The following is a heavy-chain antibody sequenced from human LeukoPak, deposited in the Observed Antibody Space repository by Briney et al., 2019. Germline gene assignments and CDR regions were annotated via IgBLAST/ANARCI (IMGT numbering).Heavy chain of an antibody. CDR3: ARVRFSYGYSSGLNWFDP. CDR1: VGTFSSYA. CDR2: VIPIFGTA. V-gene: IGHV1-69*13. Sequence: SVKVSCKASVGTFSSYAISWVRQAPGQGLEWMGGVIPIFGTANYAQTFQGRVTITADESTSTAYMELSSLRSEDTAVYYCARVRFSYGYSSGLNWFDPWGQGTLVTVSS. D-gene: IGHD6-19*01. J-gene: IGHJ5*02.